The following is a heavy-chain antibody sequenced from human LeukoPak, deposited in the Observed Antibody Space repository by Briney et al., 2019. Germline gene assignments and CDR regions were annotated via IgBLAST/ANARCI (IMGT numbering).Heavy chain of an antibody. D-gene: IGHD1-26*01. Sequence: PGGSLRLSCAASGFTFSTYAMSWVRQAPGKGLEWVSAISGSGGSTYYADSVKGRFTISRDNSKNTLYLQMNSLRAEDTAVYYCAKAHRPYSGNYYASEYFHHWGQGTLVTVSS. CDR1: GFTFSTYA. V-gene: IGHV3-23*01. CDR2: ISGSGGST. CDR3: AKAHRPYSGNYYASEYFHH. J-gene: IGHJ1*01.